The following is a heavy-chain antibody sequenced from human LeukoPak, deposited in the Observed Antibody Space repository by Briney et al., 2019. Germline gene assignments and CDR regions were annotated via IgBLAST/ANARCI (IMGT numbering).Heavy chain of an antibody. D-gene: IGHD6-13*01. V-gene: IGHV4-59*01. CDR3: ARTYSWAAALDY. CDR2: IYYSGST. Sequence: PSETLSLTCTVSGGSISSYYRSWIRQPPGKGLEWIGYIYYSGSTNYNPSLKSRVTISVDTSKNQFSLKLSSVTAADTAVYYCARTYSWAAALDYWGQGTLVTVSS. CDR1: GGSISSYY. J-gene: IGHJ4*02.